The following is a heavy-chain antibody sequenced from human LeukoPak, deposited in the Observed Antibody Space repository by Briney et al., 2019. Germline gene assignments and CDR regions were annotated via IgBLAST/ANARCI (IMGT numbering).Heavy chain of an antibody. D-gene: IGHD3-3*01. CDR3: AREDFWSGYYSHLFDY. J-gene: IGHJ4*02. V-gene: IGHV3-48*04. CDR1: GFTFSSYS. CDR2: ISSSSSTI. Sequence: QPGGSLRLSCAASGFTFSSYSMNWVRQALGKGLEWVSYISSSSSTIYYADSVKGRFTISRDNAKNSLYLQMNSLRAEDTAVYYCAREDFWSGYYSHLFDYWGQGTLVTVSS.